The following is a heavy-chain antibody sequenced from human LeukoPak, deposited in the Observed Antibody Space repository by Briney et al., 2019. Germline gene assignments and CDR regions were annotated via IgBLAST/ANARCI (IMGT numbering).Heavy chain of an antibody. CDR3: VRVKSGSISDS. CDR1: GGSFSGYY. CDR2: ISYSGST. D-gene: IGHD1-26*01. V-gene: IGHV4-34*01. Sequence: SGTLSLTCAVYGGSFSGYYWGWIRQPPGKGLEWIASISYSGSTYYNPSVKSRVTISRDTSKNQFSLSLNSVTAADTAVYYCVRVKSGSISDSWGQGTLVTVSS. J-gene: IGHJ4*02.